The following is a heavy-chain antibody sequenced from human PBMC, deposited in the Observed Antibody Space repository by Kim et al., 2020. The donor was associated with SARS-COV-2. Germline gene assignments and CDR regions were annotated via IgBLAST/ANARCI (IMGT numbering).Heavy chain of an antibody. Sequence: GGSLRLSCAASGFTFSSYAMSWVRQAPGKGLEWVSAISGSGGSTYYADSVKGRFTISRDNSKNTLYLQMNSLRAEDTAVYYCAIRKGSYYYDSSGYYPNWGQGTLVTVSS. D-gene: IGHD3-22*01. V-gene: IGHV3-23*01. CDR2: ISGSGGST. J-gene: IGHJ4*02. CDR1: GFTFSSYA. CDR3: AIRKGSYYYDSSGYYPN.